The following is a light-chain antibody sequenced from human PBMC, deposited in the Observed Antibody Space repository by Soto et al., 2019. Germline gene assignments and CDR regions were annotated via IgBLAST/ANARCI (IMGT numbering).Light chain of an antibody. J-gene: IGKJ4*01. V-gene: IGKV1-39*01. CDR3: QQTHTFPLT. CDR1: QVNSTY. Sequence: DIQMTQSPSSLSASVGDTVNISCRTSQVNSTYLNWYQQKPAQAPKLLIYAVSTLQGGVPSRFSGGGSGTEFTLTITSLQPEDFATYYCQQTHTFPLTFGGVTKVEMK. CDR2: AVS.